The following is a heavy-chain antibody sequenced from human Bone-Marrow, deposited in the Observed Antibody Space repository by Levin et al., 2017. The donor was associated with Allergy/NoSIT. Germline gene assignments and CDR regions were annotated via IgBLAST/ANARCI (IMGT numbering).Heavy chain of an antibody. J-gene: IGHJ6*03. Sequence: SQTLSLTCTVSGVSITSGSYYWSWIRQPAGQGLEWIGHSYTSGNITYNPSLKSRVTISLDTPKNQFSLKLRSVTAADTAVYYCARVLQYSYYYTDVWGKGTMVTVSS. V-gene: IGHV4-61*09. CDR2: SYTSGNI. CDR3: ARVLQYSYYYTDV. CDR1: GVSITSGSYY. D-gene: IGHD2-21*01.